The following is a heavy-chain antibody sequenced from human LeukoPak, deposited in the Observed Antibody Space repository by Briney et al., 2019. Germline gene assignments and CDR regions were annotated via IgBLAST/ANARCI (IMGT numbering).Heavy chain of an antibody. CDR2: IYHSGST. J-gene: IGHJ4*02. CDR1: GGSISSSSYY. D-gene: IGHD2-15*01. Sequence: SETLSLTCTVSGGSISSSSYYWGWIRQPPGRGLEWIGSIYHSGSTNYNPSLKSRVTISVDKSKNQFSLKLSSVTAADTAVYYCARDGGAAVAASGGDYWGQGTLVTVSS. CDR3: ARDGGAAVAASGGDY. V-gene: IGHV4-39*07.